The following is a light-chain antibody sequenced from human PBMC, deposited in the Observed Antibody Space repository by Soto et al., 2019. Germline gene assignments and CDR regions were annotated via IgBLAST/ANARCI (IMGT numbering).Light chain of an antibody. J-gene: IGKJ2*01. Sequence: DIQMTQSPSTLSASVGDRVTITCRASQSIDRWLAWYQQKPGKAPNLLIYRASSLESGGASRFSGSGSGTGCSRTIVSLQPDDLATYYFQQYKTYMYNFAQGTKLEIK. V-gene: IGKV1-5*03. CDR2: RAS. CDR1: QSIDRW. CDR3: QQYKTYMYN.